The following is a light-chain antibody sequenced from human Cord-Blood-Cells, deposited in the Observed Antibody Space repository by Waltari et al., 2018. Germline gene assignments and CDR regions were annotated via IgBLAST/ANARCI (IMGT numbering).Light chain of an antibody. CDR1: QSVSSSY. CDR2: GAS. Sequence: EIVLTQSPGTLSLSPGESATLSCRANQSVSSSYLAWYQQKPGQAPRLLIYGASSRATDIPDRFSGSGSGTDFTLTISRLEPEDFAVYYCQQYGSSQFTFGPGTKVDIK. CDR3: QQYGSSQFT. J-gene: IGKJ3*01. V-gene: IGKV3-20*01.